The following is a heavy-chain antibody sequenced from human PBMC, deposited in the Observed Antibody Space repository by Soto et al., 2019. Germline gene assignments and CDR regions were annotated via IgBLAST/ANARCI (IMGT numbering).Heavy chain of an antibody. D-gene: IGHD2-2*01. CDR1: GYTFTSYA. CDR2: ISAYNGNT. CDR3: ATDQGEPALDV. Sequence: ASVKVSCKASGYTFTSYAISCVRQAPGQVLEWMGWISAYNGNTNYAQKLQGSVTMTTDTSTSTAYMKLRSLRPDDTAVYYCATDQGEPALDVWGQGTTVTVSS. V-gene: IGHV1-18*04. J-gene: IGHJ6*02.